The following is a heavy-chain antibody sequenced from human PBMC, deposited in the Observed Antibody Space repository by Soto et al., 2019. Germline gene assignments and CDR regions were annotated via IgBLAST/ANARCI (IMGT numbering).Heavy chain of an antibody. J-gene: IGHJ4*02. CDR1: GGSISNSNW. CDR2: IFHSGST. CDR3: AHRPIVGAAI. D-gene: IGHD1-26*01. V-gene: IGHV4-4*02. Sequence: KLSETLSLTCAVFGGSISNSNWWAWVRQPPGKGLDWIGEIFHSGSTNYNSSLMGRVTISVDKANNQFSLKLSSVTAAGTAVYYCAHRPIVGAAIWGQGTLVTVSS.